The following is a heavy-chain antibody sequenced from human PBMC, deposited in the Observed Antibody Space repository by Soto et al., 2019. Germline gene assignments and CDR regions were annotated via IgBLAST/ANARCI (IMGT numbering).Heavy chain of an antibody. CDR2: IWYDGSDK. J-gene: IGHJ6*03. V-gene: IGHV3-33*01. CDR3: AGGSGHYYYYMDV. D-gene: IGHD3-16*01. Sequence: QVQLVESGGGVVQPGRSLRLSCAASGFTFSTHGMHWVRQAPGKGLEWVAIIWYDGSDKHYDDSVKGRFTISRDNSKNTLYLQMNSLRAEDTAVYYCAGGSGHYYYYMDVWGKGTTVTVSS. CDR1: GFTFSTHG.